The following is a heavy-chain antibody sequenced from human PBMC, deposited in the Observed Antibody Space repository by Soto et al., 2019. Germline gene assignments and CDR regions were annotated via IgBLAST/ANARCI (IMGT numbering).Heavy chain of an antibody. CDR2: IYSGGYT. V-gene: IGHV3-53*01. J-gene: IGHJ4*02. D-gene: IGHD3-10*01. CDR1: GFTVSNNY. CDR3: GTHPGGGGY. Sequence: EVQLVESGGGLIQPGGSLRLSCAVSGFTVSNNYMSWVRQAPGKGLEGVSVIYSGGYTAYGDSVKGRFTISRDNSKNTQFLKRTTRGAADASLYYCGTHPGGGGYWGQGTLVTVSS.